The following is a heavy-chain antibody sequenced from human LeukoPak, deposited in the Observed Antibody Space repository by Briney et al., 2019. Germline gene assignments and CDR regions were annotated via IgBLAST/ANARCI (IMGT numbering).Heavy chain of an antibody. CDR3: ARHRLGWNDAFAI. CDR2: INHSGST. CDR1: GGSFSGYY. J-gene: IGHJ3*02. Sequence: SETLSLTCAVYGGSFSGYYWSWIRQPPGKGLEWIGEINHSGSTNYNPSLKSRVTISVDTSKNQFSLKLSSVTAADTAVYYCARHRLGWNDAFAIWGQGTMVTVSS. D-gene: IGHD1-1*01. V-gene: IGHV4-34*01.